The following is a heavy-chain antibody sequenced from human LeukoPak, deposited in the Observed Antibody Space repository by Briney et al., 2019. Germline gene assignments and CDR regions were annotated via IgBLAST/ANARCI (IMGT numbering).Heavy chain of an antibody. CDR2: ISSSGSTI. V-gene: IGHV3-11*01. Sequence: PGGSLRLSCAASGFTFSDYYMSWIRQTPGKGLEWVSYISSSGSTIYYADSVKGRFTISRDNAKNSLYLQMNSLRAEDTAVYYCARHLVAAAGMDFDYWGQGTLVTVSS. CDR1: GFTFSDYY. D-gene: IGHD6-13*01. J-gene: IGHJ4*02. CDR3: ARHLVAAAGMDFDY.